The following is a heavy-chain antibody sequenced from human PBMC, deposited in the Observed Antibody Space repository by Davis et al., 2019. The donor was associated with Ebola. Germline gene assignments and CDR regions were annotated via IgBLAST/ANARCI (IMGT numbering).Heavy chain of an antibody. CDR1: GYTFTSYY. CDR3: ARILWICEVGGRYYYYGMDV. J-gene: IGHJ6*02. D-gene: IGHD3-3*01. CDR2: INPSGGST. Sequence: AASVKVSCKASGYTFTSYYMHWVRQAPGQGLEWMGIINPSGGSTSYAQKFQGRVTMTRDTSTSTVYMELSSLRSEDTAVYYCARILWICEVGGRYYYYGMDVWGQGTTVTVSS. V-gene: IGHV1-46*01.